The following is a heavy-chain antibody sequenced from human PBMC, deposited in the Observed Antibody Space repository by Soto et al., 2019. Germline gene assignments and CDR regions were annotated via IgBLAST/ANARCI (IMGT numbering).Heavy chain of an antibody. D-gene: IGHD2-2*01. CDR2: IYYSGST. CDR1: GGNIRNISGC. CDR3: ARHEQYQLPYNWVDP. Sequence: PSLTNRLSDTVAGGNIRNISGCWGWIRKPPGKGLEWIGSIYYSGSTYYNPSLKSRVTISVDTYKNQFSLKLSSVTAADTAVYYCARHEQYQLPYNWVDPWGQGTLVTVSS. V-gene: IGHV4-39*01. J-gene: IGHJ5*02.